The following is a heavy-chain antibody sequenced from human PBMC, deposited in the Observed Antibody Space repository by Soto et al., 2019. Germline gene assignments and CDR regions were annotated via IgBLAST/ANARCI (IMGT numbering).Heavy chain of an antibody. V-gene: IGHV5-51*01. Sequence: GESLKISCKGSGYSFTSYWIGWVRQMPGKGLEGMGIIYPGDSDTRYSPSFQGQVAISADKSISTAYLQWSSLKASDNAMYYCACGSRKYQTNYYYYGMDVWGKGTTVTVSS. D-gene: IGHD1-26*01. J-gene: IGHJ6*04. CDR2: IYPGDSDT. CDR3: ACGSRKYQTNYYYYGMDV. CDR1: GYSFTSYW.